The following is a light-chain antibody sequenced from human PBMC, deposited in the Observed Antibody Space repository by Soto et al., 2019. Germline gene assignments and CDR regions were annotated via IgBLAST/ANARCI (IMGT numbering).Light chain of an antibody. CDR1: SSDVGGYNY. Sequence: QSALTQPASVSGSPGQSITISCTGTSSDVGGYNYVSWYQQHPGKAPKPMIYEVSNRPSGVSNRFSGSKSGNTASLTISGLQAEDEADYYRSSYTSSSIDYVFGTGTKVTVL. CDR3: SSYTSSSIDYV. V-gene: IGLV2-14*01. J-gene: IGLJ1*01. CDR2: EVS.